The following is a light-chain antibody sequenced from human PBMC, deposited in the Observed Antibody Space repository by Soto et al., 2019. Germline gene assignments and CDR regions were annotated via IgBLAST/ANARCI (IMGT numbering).Light chain of an antibody. CDR1: QSLLHSNGLTY. CDR2: LTS. CDR3: MQALQTPRT. J-gene: IGKJ1*01. Sequence: DIVMTQSPLSLPVTPGEPASISCRSSQSLLHSNGLTYLDWYLQKPGQSPHLLIYLTSNRASGVPDRCSGSGSGTDFTLKISRVEAEDVGVYYCMQALQTPRTFGQGTKVEIK. V-gene: IGKV2-28*01.